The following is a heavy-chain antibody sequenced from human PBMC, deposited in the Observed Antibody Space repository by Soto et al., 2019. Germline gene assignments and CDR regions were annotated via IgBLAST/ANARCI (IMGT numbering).Heavy chain of an antibody. CDR3: ARTLPGRYNWFDP. J-gene: IGHJ5*02. D-gene: IGHD2-21*02. CDR2: INPSGDST. CDR1: GYTFTSYY. V-gene: IGHV1-46*01. Sequence: ASVKVSCKASGYTFTSYYMHWVRQAPGQGLEWMGIINPSGDSTNYAQKFQGRVTMTRDTSTSTVYMELSRLRSEDTAVYYCARTLPGRYNWFDPWGQGTLVTVYS.